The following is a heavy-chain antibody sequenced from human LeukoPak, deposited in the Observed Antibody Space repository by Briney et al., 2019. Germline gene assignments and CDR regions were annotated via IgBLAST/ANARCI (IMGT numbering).Heavy chain of an antibody. V-gene: IGHV4-39*01. CDR2: IYYSGRT. Sequence: SETLSLTCTVSGGSISSSSYYWGWIRQPPGKGLEWIGSIYYSGRTYYNPSLKSRVTISVDTSKNQFSLKLSSVTAADTAVYYCARQSLWFGELLPYYFDYWGQGTLVTVSS. CDR3: ARQSLWFGELLPYYFDY. D-gene: IGHD3-10*01. CDR1: GGSISSSSYY. J-gene: IGHJ4*02.